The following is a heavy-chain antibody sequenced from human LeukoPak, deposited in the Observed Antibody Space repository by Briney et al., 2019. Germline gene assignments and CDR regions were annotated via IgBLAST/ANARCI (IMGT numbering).Heavy chain of an antibody. CDR2: FDPEDGET. CDR1: GYTLTELS. D-gene: IGHD3-10*01. V-gene: IGHV1-24*01. CDR3: ARGWGSYYNGNPEY. Sequence: ASVKVSCKVSGYTLTELSMHWVRQAPGKGLEWMGGFDPEDGETIYAQKFQGRVTMTEDTSTDTAYLELSSLRSEDTAVYYCARGWGSYYNGNPEYWGKGTLVTVSS. J-gene: IGHJ4*02.